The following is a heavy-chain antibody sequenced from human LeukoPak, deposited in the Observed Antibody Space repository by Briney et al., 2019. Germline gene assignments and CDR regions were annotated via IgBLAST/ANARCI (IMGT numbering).Heavy chain of an antibody. CDR2: ISAYNGNT. D-gene: IGHD5-18*01. Sequence: GASVNVSCKASGYSFTSYGISWVRQAPGQGLDWMGWISAYNGNTNYAQKLQDRVTMTTDTSTSTGYMELRSLTSDDTAVYYCARSRGGYSYGYGEDWGQGTLVTVSS. CDR1: GYSFTSYG. V-gene: IGHV1-18*01. J-gene: IGHJ4*02. CDR3: ARSRGGYSYGYGED.